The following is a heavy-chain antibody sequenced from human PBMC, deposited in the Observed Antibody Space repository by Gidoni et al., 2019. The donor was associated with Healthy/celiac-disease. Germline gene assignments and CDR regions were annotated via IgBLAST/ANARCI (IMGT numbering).Heavy chain of an antibody. V-gene: IGHV1-58*01. Sequence: QLQLVQSGPEVKNPGTSAKVSCKASGFTFTSSAVQWVRQARGQRLEWLGWIVVGRGNTNYAQKFQERVTITRDMSTSTAYMELSSLRSEDTAVYYCAASGRRTTVKDYWGQGTLVTVSS. D-gene: IGHD4-17*01. J-gene: IGHJ4*02. CDR3: AASGRRTTVKDY. CDR1: GFTFTSSA. CDR2: IVVGRGNT.